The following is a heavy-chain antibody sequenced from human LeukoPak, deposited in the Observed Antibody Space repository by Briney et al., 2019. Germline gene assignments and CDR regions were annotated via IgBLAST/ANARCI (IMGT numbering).Heavy chain of an antibody. V-gene: IGHV4-59*01. Sequence: PSETLSLTCTVSGGSISSYYWSWIRQPPGKGLEWIGYIYYSGSTNYNPSLKSRVTISVDTSRNQFSLKLSSVTAADTAVYYCARQGDEYYYDSSGYYRGWYYFDYWGQGTLVTVSS. J-gene: IGHJ4*02. D-gene: IGHD3-22*01. CDR3: ARQGDEYYYDSSGYYRGWYYFDY. CDR2: IYYSGST. CDR1: GGSISSYY.